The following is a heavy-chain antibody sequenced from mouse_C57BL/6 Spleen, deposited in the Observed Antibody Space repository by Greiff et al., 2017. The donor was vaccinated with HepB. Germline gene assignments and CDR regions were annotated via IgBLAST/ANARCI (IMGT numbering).Heavy chain of an antibody. Sequence: VKLQESGAELARPGASVKLSCKASGYTFTSYGISWVKQRTGQGLEWIGEIYPRSGNTYYNEKFKGKATLTADKSSSTAYMELRSLTSEDSAVYFCARSGGYYAAWFAYWGQGTLVTVSA. CDR3: ARSGGYYAAWFAY. J-gene: IGHJ3*01. CDR1: GYTFTSYG. D-gene: IGHD2-3*01. V-gene: IGHV1-81*01. CDR2: IYPRSGNT.